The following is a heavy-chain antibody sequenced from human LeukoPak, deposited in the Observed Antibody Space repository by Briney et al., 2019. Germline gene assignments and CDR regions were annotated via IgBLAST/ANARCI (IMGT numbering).Heavy chain of an antibody. CDR3: ARMTGVAVSED. D-gene: IGHD6-19*01. CDR2: IYHSGST. V-gene: IGHV4-59*04. CDR1: GGSISSYY. J-gene: IGHJ4*02. Sequence: PSETLSLTCTVSGGSISSYYWSWIRQPAGKGLEWIGYIYHSGSTYYNPSLKSRVTMSVDTSKNQFSLNLSSVTAADTAVYYCARMTGVAVSEDWGQGTLVTVSS.